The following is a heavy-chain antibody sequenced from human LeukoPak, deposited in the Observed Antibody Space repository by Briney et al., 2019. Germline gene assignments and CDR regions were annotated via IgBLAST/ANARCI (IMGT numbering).Heavy chain of an antibody. D-gene: IGHD3-10*01. CDR2: IIPIFGTA. Sequence: SVKVSCKAPGGTFSSYAISWVRQAPGQGLEWMGGIIPIFGTANYAQTFQGRVTITRDTFASTAYMELSSLRSEDTAVYYCARGPRMYGSGSYYGYWGQGTLVTVSS. J-gene: IGHJ4*02. CDR1: GGTFSSYA. V-gene: IGHV1-69*05. CDR3: ARGPRMYGSGSYYGY.